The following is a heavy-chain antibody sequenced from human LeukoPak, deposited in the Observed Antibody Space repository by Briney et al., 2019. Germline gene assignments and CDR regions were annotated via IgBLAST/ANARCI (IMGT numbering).Heavy chain of an antibody. CDR1: GGSINSGTYY. Sequence: SQTLSLTCTVSGGSINSGTYYWTWIRQHPGKGLEWIGYIYYSGSTYYNPFLKSRLTISVDTSKNQFSLKLNSVTAADTAVYYCARDASGYGEIDYWGQGTLVTVSS. CDR2: IYYSGST. CDR3: ARDASGYGEIDY. J-gene: IGHJ4*02. D-gene: IGHD5-12*01. V-gene: IGHV4-31*03.